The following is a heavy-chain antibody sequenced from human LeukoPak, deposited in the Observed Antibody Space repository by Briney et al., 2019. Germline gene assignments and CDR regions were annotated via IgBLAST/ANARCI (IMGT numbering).Heavy chain of an antibody. Sequence: GGSLRLSCAASGFTFDRLTIHWVRQTPGKGLEWVSLINRRGHTFYADSVKGRFTISRDNSRNSVFLQMNSLRPKDTALYHCAKEVDCPSDCLFFHSWGQGTLVTVSS. CDR1: GFTFDRLT. CDR2: INRRGHT. J-gene: IGHJ4*02. CDR3: AKEVDCPSDCLFFHS. V-gene: IGHV3-43*01. D-gene: IGHD2-21*02.